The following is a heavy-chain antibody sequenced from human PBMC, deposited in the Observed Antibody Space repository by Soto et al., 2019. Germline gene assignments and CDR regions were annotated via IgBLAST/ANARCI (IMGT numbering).Heavy chain of an antibody. CDR1: GFTFSSYG. Sequence: QVQLVESGGGVVQPGRSLRLSCAASGFTFSSYGMHWVRQAPGKGLEWVAVISYDGSNKYYADSVKGRFTISRDNSKNTLYLQMNSLRAEDTAVYYGANQHCSGGSCYFYYYYGMDVWGQGTTVTVSS. V-gene: IGHV3-30*18. J-gene: IGHJ6*02. CDR3: ANQHCSGGSCYFYYYYGMDV. CDR2: ISYDGSNK. D-gene: IGHD2-15*01.